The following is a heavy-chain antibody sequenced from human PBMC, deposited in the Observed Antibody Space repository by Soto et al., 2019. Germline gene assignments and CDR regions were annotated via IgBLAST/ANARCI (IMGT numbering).Heavy chain of an antibody. J-gene: IGHJ6*02. V-gene: IGHV1-2*04. D-gene: IGHD4-4*01. CDR3: AREYRFAVTTDYYYGMDV. Sequence: GASVKVSCKASGYTFTGYYMHWVRQAPGQGLEWMGWINPNSGGTNYAQKFQGWVTMTRDTSIGTAYMELSRLRSDDTAVYYCAREYRFAVTTDYYYGMDVWGQGTTVTVSS. CDR1: GYTFTGYY. CDR2: INPNSGGT.